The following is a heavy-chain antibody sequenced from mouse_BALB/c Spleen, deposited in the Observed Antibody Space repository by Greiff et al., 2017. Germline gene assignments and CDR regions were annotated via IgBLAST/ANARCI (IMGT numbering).Heavy chain of an antibody. Sequence: EVQLQQSGPELVKPGASVKMSCKASGYTFTSYVMHWVKQKPGQGLEWIGYINPYNDGTKYNEKFKGKATLTSDKSSSTAYMELSSLTSEDSAVYYCARGDGYYVGYFDVWGAGTTVTVSS. CDR2: INPYNDGT. V-gene: IGHV1-14*01. CDR3: ARGDGYYVGYFDV. CDR1: GYTFTSYV. D-gene: IGHD2-3*01. J-gene: IGHJ1*01.